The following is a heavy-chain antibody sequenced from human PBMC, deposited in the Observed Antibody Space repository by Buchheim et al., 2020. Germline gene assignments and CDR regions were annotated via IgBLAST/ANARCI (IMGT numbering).Heavy chain of an antibody. CDR1: GFTFSSYW. CDR3: ARDPTYYYGSGSSQTYMDV. CDR2: IKQDGSEK. D-gene: IGHD3-10*01. Sequence: EVQLVESGGGLVQPGGSLRLSCAASGFTFSSYWMSWVRQAPGKGLEWVANIKQDGSEKYYVDSVKGRFTIYRDNAKNSLYLQMNSLRAEDTAVYYCARDPTYYYGSGSSQTYMDVWGKGTT. V-gene: IGHV3-7*01. J-gene: IGHJ6*03.